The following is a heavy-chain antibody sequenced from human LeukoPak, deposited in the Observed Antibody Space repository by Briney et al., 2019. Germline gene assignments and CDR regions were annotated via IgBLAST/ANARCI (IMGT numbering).Heavy chain of an antibody. CDR2: TYYRSKWYS. CDR3: ARDQIASAGPYDY. V-gene: IGHV6-1*01. CDR1: GDSFSSNNAA. Sequence: SQTLSLTCAISGDSFSSNNAAWSWIRQSPSRGLEWLGRTYYRSKWYSDYAVSVKSRITINPDTSKNQFSLQLNSVTPEDTAVYFCARDQIASAGPYDYWGQGTLVTVSS. D-gene: IGHD6-13*01. J-gene: IGHJ4*02.